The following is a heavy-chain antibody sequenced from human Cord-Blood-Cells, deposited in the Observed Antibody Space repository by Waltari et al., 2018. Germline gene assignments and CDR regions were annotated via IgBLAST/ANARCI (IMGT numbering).Heavy chain of an antibody. D-gene: IGHD7-27*01. CDR3: ARDDGTGGGAFDI. CDR2: IIPIFGTA. CDR1: GGTFSSYA. J-gene: IGHJ3*02. Sequence: VQLVQSGAEVKKPGSSLKVSCQASGGTFSSYAITGVRQAPGQGLEWMGVIIPIFGTANYAQKFQGRVTITADESTSTAYMELSSLRSEDTAVYYWARDDGTGGGAFDIWGQGTMVTVSS. V-gene: IGHV1-69*01.